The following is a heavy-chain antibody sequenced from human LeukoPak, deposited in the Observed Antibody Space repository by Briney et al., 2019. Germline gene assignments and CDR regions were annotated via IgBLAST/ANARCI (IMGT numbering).Heavy chain of an antibody. CDR1: GFTFSRYW. CDR2: IKQDGSEK. J-gene: IGHJ4*02. CDR3: AREDYGGNSGNFDY. Sequence: GGSLRLSCAASGFTFSRYWMSWVRQAPGKGLEWVANIKQDGSEKYYVDSVKGRFTISRDNAKNSLYLQMNSLRAEDTAVYYCAREDYGGNSGNFDYWGQGTLVTVSS. D-gene: IGHD4-23*01. V-gene: IGHV3-7*01.